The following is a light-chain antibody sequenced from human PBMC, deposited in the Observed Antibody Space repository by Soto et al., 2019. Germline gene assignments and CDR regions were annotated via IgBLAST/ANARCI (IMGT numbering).Light chain of an antibody. CDR3: QQYNSYSPYT. V-gene: IGKV1-5*03. J-gene: IGKJ2*01. Sequence: DIQMTQSPSTLSASVGDRVTITCRASQSISSWLAWYQQKPGKDPKLLIYKASSLESGVPSRFSGSGSGTEFTLTISSLQPDDFATYYCQQYNSYSPYTFGQGTKLEIK. CDR1: QSISSW. CDR2: KAS.